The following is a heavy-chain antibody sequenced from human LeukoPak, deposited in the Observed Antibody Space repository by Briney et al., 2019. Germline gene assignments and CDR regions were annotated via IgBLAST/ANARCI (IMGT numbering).Heavy chain of an antibody. V-gene: IGHV5-10-1*01. D-gene: IGHD3-22*01. Sequence: GESLKISCKGSGYSFTRYWIGWVRQMPGKGLEWMGRIDPSDSYTNYSPSFQGHVTISTDKSISTAYLQWSSLKASDTAMYYCARSGDSSAYAYWGQGTLVTVSS. CDR3: ARSGDSSAYAY. CDR1: GYSFTRYW. CDR2: IDPSDSYT. J-gene: IGHJ4*02.